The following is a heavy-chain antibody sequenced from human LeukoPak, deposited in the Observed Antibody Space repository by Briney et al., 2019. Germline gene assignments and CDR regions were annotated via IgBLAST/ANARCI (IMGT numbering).Heavy chain of an antibody. J-gene: IGHJ6*02. V-gene: IGHV4-30-4*01. CDR2: IYYSGST. D-gene: IGHD2-2*02. CDR1: GGSISSGDYY. Sequence: PSETLSLTCTVSGGSISSGDYYWSWIRQPPGKGLEWIGYIYYSGSTYYNPSLKSRVTISVDTSKNQSSLKLSSVTAADTAVYYCARAGQGYCSSTSCYTPYYYGMDVWGQGTTVTVSS. CDR3: ARAGQGYCSSTSCYTPYYYGMDV.